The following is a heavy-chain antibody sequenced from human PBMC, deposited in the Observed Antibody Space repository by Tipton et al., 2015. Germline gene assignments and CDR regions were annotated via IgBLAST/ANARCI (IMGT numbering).Heavy chain of an antibody. CDR2: IDYSGAT. D-gene: IGHD1-26*01. CDR3: ARRSLVGHKGLDS. CDR1: GGSISRFY. Sequence: TLSLTCTVSGGSISRFYWSWIRQPPGKELEWIGFIDYSGATSYNPSLKSRVTISVDKSNNQFSLKLSSVTAADTAMYYCARRSLVGHKGLDSWGQGTLVTVSS. V-gene: IGHV4-59*12. J-gene: IGHJ4*02.